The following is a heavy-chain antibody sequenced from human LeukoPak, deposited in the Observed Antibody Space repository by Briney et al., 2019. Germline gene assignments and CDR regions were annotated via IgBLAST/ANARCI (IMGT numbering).Heavy chain of an antibody. J-gene: IGHJ6*03. CDR3: ARMVVVAATTPFYYYYYMDV. D-gene: IGHD2-15*01. CDR1: GYTFTGYY. V-gene: IGHV1-2*02. Sequence: GASVKVSCKASGYTFTGYYMHWVRQAPGQGLEWMGWINPNSGGTNYAQKFLGRVTMTRDTSITTAYMELSRLRSDDTAVYYCARMVVVAATTPFYYYYYMDVWGKGTTVTVSS. CDR2: INPNSGGT.